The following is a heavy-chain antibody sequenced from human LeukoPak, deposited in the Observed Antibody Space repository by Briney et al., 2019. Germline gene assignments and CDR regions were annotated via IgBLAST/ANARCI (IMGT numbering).Heavy chain of an antibody. Sequence: PGGSLRLSCAASGFSFSTYGMHWVRQAPGKGLEWMAVISSDGNNKYYADSVKGRFTISRDNSMSTLYLQMNSLSTEDTAAYYCAKRASSYFDYWGQGTLVTVSS. V-gene: IGHV3-30*18. CDR1: GFSFSTYG. CDR3: AKRASSYFDY. D-gene: IGHD6-6*01. J-gene: IGHJ4*02. CDR2: ISSDGNNK.